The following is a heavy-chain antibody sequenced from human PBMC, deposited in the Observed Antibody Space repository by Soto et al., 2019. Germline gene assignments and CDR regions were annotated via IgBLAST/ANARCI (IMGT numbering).Heavy chain of an antibody. Sequence: SETLSLTCTVSGGSISPYYRSWIRQPPGKGLEWIGYVYYSGNTNYNPSLESRVTISVDTSRNRFSLNLTSATAADTAVYYCARKGAAASYAHYYMDVWGRGTAVTVSS. V-gene: IGHV4-59*01. CDR2: VYYSGNT. CDR1: GGSISPYY. J-gene: IGHJ6*03. CDR3: ARKGAAASYAHYYMDV. D-gene: IGHD6-13*01.